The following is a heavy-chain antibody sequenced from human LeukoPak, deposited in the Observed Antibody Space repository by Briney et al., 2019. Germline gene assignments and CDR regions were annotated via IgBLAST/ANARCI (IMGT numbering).Heavy chain of an antibody. CDR2: IYSGGST. D-gene: IGHD5-24*01. V-gene: IGHV3-53*01. CDR1: GFTVSSNY. J-gene: IGHJ4*02. CDR3: ARDSPLATAFDY. Sequence: GGSLRLSCAASGFTVSSNYMSWVRQAPGKGLEWVSVIYSGGSTYYADSVKGRFTISRDNSKNTLYLQMNSLRAEDTAVYYCARDSPLATAFDYWGQGTLVTVSS.